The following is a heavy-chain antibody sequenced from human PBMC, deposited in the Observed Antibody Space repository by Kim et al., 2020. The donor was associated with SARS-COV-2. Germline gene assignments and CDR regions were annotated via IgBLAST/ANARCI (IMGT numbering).Heavy chain of an antibody. Sequence: PALHSRVTVSVDTSKNQFSLKRSSVTAADTAVYYCARGAFAYYYYGMDVWGQGTTVTVSS. D-gene: IGHD3-3*02. J-gene: IGHJ6*02. V-gene: IGHV4-59*09. CDR3: ARGAFAYYYYGMDV.